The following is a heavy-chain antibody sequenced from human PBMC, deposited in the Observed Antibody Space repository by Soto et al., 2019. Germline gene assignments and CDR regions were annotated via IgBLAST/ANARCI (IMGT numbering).Heavy chain of an antibody. V-gene: IGHV3-33*01. J-gene: IGHJ4*02. CDR3: ARAYRFLEWLSLDY. CDR2: IWYDGSNK. D-gene: IGHD3-3*01. Sequence: QVQLVESGGGVVQPGRSLRLSCAASGFTFSSYGMHWVRQAPGKGLEWVAVIWYDGSNKYYADSVKGRFTISRDNSKNTLYLQMNSLRAEDTAVYYCARAYRFLEWLSLDYWGQGTLVTVSS. CDR1: GFTFSSYG.